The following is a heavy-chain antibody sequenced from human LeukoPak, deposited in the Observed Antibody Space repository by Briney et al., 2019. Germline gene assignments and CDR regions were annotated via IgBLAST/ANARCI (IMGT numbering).Heavy chain of an antibody. CDR3: AREEIAAAGSFDY. V-gene: IGHV3-9*01. Sequence: GRSLRLSCAAAGFTFDDYAMHWVRQAPGKGLEWVSGISWNSGSIGYADSVKGRFTISRDNSKNTLYLQMNSLRAEDTAVYYCAREEIAAAGSFDYWGQGTLVTVSS. D-gene: IGHD6-13*01. CDR1: GFTFDDYA. J-gene: IGHJ4*02. CDR2: ISWNSGSI.